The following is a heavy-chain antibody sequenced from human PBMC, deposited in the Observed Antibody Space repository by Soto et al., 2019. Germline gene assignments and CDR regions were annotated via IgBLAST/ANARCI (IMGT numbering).Heavy chain of an antibody. V-gene: IGHV4-34*01. CDR1: GGSFSGYY. D-gene: IGHD1-26*01. CDR3: ARRYGGNFDY. J-gene: IGHJ4*02. Sequence: SETLSLTCAVYGGSFSGYYWTRIRQPPGTGLEWIGEINHSGSTNYNPSLKSRVTISVDTSKNQFSLKLSSVTAADTAVYYCARRYGGNFDYWGQGTLVTVSS. CDR2: INHSGST.